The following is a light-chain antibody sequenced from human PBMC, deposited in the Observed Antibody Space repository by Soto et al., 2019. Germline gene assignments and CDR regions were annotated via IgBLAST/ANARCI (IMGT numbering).Light chain of an antibody. CDR2: GAS. CDR3: QQYGSSGT. V-gene: IGKV3-20*01. CDR1: QSVSNNY. J-gene: IGKJ1*01. Sequence: LSQSPGTVSLSQEERATLSCRASQSVSNNYLAWYQQKPGQAPRLLIYGASNRATGIPDRFSGSGSGTDFTLTISRLEPEDFAVYYCQQYGSSGTFGQGTKVDI.